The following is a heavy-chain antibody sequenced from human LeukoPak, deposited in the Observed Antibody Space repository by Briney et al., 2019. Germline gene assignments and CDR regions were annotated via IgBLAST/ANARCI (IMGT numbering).Heavy chain of an antibody. CDR2: INPNSGGT. V-gene: IGHV1-2*02. CDR1: GYTFTGYY. Sequence: GASVKVSCKASGYTFTGYYMHWVRQAPGQGLEWMGWINPNSGGTNYAQKFQGRVTMTRDTSISTAYMELSRLRSDDTAVYYCARRRPIIVATRPKYYYYGMGVWGQGTTVTVSS. D-gene: IGHD5-12*01. J-gene: IGHJ6*02. CDR3: ARRRPIIVATRPKYYYYGMGV.